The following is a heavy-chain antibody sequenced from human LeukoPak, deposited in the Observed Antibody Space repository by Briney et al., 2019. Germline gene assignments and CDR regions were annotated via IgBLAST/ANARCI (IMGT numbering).Heavy chain of an antibody. CDR3: ARATDSGDPFDS. J-gene: IGHJ4*02. Sequence: GGALRLSCVASGFSFSSYAMNWVRQAPGKGLEWVSHIRSRSSAIYYADSVKGRFTISRDNAKNSLSLQMNSLRAEDTAVYYCARATDSGDPFDSWGQGTLVTVSS. CDR1: GFSFSSYA. CDR2: IRSRSSAI. V-gene: IGHV3-48*01. D-gene: IGHD4-17*01.